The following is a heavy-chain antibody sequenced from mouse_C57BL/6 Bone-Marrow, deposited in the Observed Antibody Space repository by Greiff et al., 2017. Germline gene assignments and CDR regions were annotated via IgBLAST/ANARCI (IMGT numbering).Heavy chain of an antibody. Sequence: VQLQQPGAELVKPGASVKMSRKASGYTFTSYWITWVKQRPGQGLEWIGDIYPGSGSTNYNEKFKSKATLTVDTSSSTAYMQLSSLTSEDSAVYYCARADYYGSSPWFAYWGQGTLVTVSA. J-gene: IGHJ3*01. CDR1: GYTFTSYW. CDR2: IYPGSGST. D-gene: IGHD1-1*01. CDR3: ARADYYGSSPWFAY. V-gene: IGHV1-55*01.